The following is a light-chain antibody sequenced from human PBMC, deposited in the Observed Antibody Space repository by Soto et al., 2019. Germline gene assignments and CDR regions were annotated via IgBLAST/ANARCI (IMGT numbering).Light chain of an antibody. J-gene: IGKJ2*03. CDR1: QSVGTN. V-gene: IGKV3-11*01. CDR3: QRRGDWPLYS. Sequence: EIVLTQSPATLSLSPGERATLSCRASQSVGTNLAWYQQKPGQAPRVLIYDASDRATGIPARFSGRGSGTDFTLTISSLEPEDFAVYYCQRRGDWPLYSFGQGTKLEIK. CDR2: DAS.